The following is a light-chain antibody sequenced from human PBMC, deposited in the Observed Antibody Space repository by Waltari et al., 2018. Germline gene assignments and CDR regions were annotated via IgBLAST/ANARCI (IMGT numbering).Light chain of an antibody. J-gene: IGKJ4*01. CDR3: QQYNSYSLLT. Sequence: EIQMNQSPSTLSASVRDRVTITCRASQSIGNWLAWYQQKPGKAPKLLIYKASTLESGVPSRVSGSGSGTEFTLTISSLQPDDFATYYCQQYNSYSLLTFGGGTKVEIK. V-gene: IGKV1-5*03. CDR1: QSIGNW. CDR2: KAS.